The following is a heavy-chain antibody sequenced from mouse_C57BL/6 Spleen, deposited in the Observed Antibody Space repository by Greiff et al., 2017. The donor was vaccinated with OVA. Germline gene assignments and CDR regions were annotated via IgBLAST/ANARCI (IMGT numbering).Heavy chain of an antibody. Sequence: EVQLKESGGGLVKPGGSLKLSCAASGFTFSDYGMHWVRQAPEKGLEWVAYISSGSSTIYYADTVKGRFTISRDNAKNTLFLQMTSLRSEDTAMYYCARLYYYGSSYDYWGQGTTLTVSS. D-gene: IGHD1-1*01. CDR1: GFTFSDYG. V-gene: IGHV5-17*01. J-gene: IGHJ2*01. CDR3: ARLYYYGSSYDY. CDR2: ISSGSSTI.